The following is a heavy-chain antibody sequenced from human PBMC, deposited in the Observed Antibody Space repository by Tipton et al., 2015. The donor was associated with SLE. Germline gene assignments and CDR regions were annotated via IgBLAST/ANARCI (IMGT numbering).Heavy chain of an antibody. CDR3: ARDGSGYEDYFGY. V-gene: IGHV3-74*01. J-gene: IGHJ4*02. CDR1: GFTFSSYW. Sequence: SLRLSCAASGFTFSSYWMHWVRPAPGKGLMWVSRINSDGSSTTYADSVKGRFTISRDNAKNTLYLQMNSLRAEYTAVYYCARDGSGYEDYFGYWGQGALVTVSS. D-gene: IGHD3-22*01. CDR2: INSDGSST.